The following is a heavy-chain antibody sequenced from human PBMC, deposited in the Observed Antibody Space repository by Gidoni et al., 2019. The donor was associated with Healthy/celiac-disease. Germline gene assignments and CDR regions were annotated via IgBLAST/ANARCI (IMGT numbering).Heavy chain of an antibody. CDR3: ARGNYDFWSGPGYFDY. J-gene: IGHJ4*02. CDR1: GFTFSSYG. V-gene: IGHV3-33*01. CDR2: IWYDGSNK. Sequence: QVQLVESGGGVVQPGRSLRLSCAASGFTFSSYGMHWVRQAPGKGLEWVAVIWYDGSNKYDADSVKGRLTISRDNSKNTLYLQMNSLRAEDTAVYYCARGNYDFWSGPGYFDYWGQGTLVTVSS. D-gene: IGHD3-3*01.